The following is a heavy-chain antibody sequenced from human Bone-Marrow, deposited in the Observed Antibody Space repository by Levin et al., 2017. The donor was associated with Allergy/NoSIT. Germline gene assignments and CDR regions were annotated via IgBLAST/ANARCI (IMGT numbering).Heavy chain of an antibody. CDR3: ARELGVRGYFYYGMDV. Sequence: KTSETLSLTCTVSGGSISSYDWTWIRQPPGKGLEWIGYIYYSGSTNYNPSLKSRLTISVDTSKNQFSLKLNSVTAADTAVYYWARELGVRGYFYYGMDVWGQGTTVTVSS. J-gene: IGHJ6*02. V-gene: IGHV4-59*01. CDR2: IYYSGST. CDR1: GGSISSYD. D-gene: IGHD3-16*01.